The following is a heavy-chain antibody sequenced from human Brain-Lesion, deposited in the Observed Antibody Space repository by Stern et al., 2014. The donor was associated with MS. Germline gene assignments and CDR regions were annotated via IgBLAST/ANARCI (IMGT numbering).Heavy chain of an antibody. V-gene: IGHV4-61*02. J-gene: IGHJ4*02. Sequence: QVQLLESGPGLVKPSQTLSLTCTVSGGPISSHSYYWSWIRQPAGKGLEWIGRIYASGNPHYNPSLKSRVSISLDTPKTELPLRLSSVTASDTAVYYCARDYGDLEFDLWGQGTLVTVSS. CDR3: ARDYGDLEFDL. D-gene: IGHD4-17*01. CDR2: IYASGNP. CDR1: GGPISSHSYY.